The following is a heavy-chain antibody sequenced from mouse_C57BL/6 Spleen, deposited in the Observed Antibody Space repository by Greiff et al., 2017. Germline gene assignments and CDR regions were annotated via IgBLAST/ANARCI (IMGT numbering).Heavy chain of an antibody. Sequence: QVQLQQPGAELVRPGSSVKLSCKASGYTFTSYWMHWVKQRPIQGLEWIGNIDPSDSETHYNQKFKDKATLTVDKSSSTAYMQVSSLTSEDSAVYYCARSGGSLDDWGQGTTLTVSS. V-gene: IGHV1-52*01. CDR2: IDPSDSET. CDR1: GYTFTSYW. J-gene: IGHJ2*01. D-gene: IGHD1-1*02. CDR3: ARSGGSLDD.